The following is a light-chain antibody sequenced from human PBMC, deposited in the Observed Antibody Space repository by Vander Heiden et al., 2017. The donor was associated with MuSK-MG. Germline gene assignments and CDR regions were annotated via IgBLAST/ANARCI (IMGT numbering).Light chain of an antibody. CDR2: DTS. CDR1: QSVSSN. J-gene: IGKJ3*01. CDR3: QQHNNWPLLT. Sequence: EIVMTQAPATLSVSPGERATLSCRASQSVSSNLAWYQQKPPQAPRLLIYDTSTRATGIAARFSGSGCGTEFSLTISSRQSEDFAVYHCQQHNNWPLLTFGHGTQVDIK. V-gene: IGKV3-15*01.